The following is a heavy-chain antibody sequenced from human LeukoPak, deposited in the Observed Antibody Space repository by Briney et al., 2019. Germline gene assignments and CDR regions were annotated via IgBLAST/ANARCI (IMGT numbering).Heavy chain of an antibody. Sequence: SVKVSCKASGGTFSSYAISWVRQAPGQGLEWMGGITPIFGTANYAQKFQGRVTITTDESTSTAYMELSSLRSEDTAVYYCARSGAVVVTAKSYYYYYYMDVWGKGTTVTVSS. V-gene: IGHV1-69*05. CDR3: ARSGAVVVTAKSYYYYYYMDV. CDR2: ITPIFGTA. CDR1: GGTFSSYA. D-gene: IGHD2-21*02. J-gene: IGHJ6*03.